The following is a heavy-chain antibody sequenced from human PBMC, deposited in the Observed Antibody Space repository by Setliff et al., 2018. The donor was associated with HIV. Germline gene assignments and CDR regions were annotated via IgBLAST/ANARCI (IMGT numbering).Heavy chain of an antibody. Sequence: SETLSLTCTVSGGSISSSTYYWGWIRQPPGKGLEWIGYIYTSGSTNYNPSLKSRATISVDTSKNQFSLKLSSVTAADTAVYYCARGLSFYDPGGFDYWGQGTLVTVSS. D-gene: IGHD3-22*01. CDR2: IYTSGST. J-gene: IGHJ4*02. CDR3: ARGLSFYDPGGFDY. CDR1: GGSISSSTYY. V-gene: IGHV4-61*05.